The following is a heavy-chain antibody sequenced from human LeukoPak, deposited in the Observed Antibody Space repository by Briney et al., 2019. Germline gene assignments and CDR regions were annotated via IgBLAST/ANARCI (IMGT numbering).Heavy chain of an antibody. D-gene: IGHD1-26*01. Sequence: SETLSLXCAVSGYSISSGYYWGWIRQPPGKGLEWIGNIYHSGNTYYNPSLKSRVTISVDTSKNQFSLKLSSVTAADTALYYCARRIVGATFDYWGQGTLVTVSS. CDR1: GYSISSGYY. V-gene: IGHV4-38-2*01. CDR2: IYHSGNT. J-gene: IGHJ4*02. CDR3: ARRIVGATFDY.